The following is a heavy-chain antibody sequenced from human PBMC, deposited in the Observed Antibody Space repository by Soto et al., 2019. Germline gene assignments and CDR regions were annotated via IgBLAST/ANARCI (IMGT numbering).Heavy chain of an antibody. CDR3: AREVGATGDYYFVY. CDR2: IWYDGSNK. J-gene: IGHJ4*02. D-gene: IGHD3-10*01. Sequence: QVQLVESGGGVVQPGRSLRLSCAASGFTFSSYGMHWVRQAPGKGLEWVAVIWYDGSNKYYADSVKGRFTISRDNSKNTLYLQMNSLRAEDTAVYYCAREVGATGDYYFVYWGQGTLVTVSS. CDR1: GFTFSSYG. V-gene: IGHV3-33*01.